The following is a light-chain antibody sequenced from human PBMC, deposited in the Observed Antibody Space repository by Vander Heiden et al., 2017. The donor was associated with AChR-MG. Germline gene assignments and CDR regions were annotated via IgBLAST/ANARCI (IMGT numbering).Light chain of an antibody. CDR2: GAS. CDR3: QQFAEAPWA. V-gene: IGKV3-20*01. CDR1: PSISSSF. Sequence: EIVLTQSPGTLSLSPGERATLSCRASPSISSSFLDWYQQRPGQAPRLLIYGASRRATDIPDRFSGSASGAEFTLSISILDPEDATVYCCQQFAEAPWAFGQGTKVEIK. J-gene: IGKJ1*01.